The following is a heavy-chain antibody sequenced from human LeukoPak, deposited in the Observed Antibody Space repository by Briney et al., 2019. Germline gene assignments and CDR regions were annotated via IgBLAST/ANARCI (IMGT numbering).Heavy chain of an antibody. CDR2: IYYSGST. D-gene: IGHD3-10*01. CDR3: ARPPADVGDAFDI. J-gene: IGHJ3*02. Sequence: PSETLSLTCTVSGGSISSRGSYWGWIRQPPGKGLEWVGSIYYSGSTYYNPSLTSRVTISVDSSKNQFSLKLSSVTAADTAVYYCARPPADVGDAFDIWGQGTMVTVSS. V-gene: IGHV4-39*01. CDR1: GGSISSRGSY.